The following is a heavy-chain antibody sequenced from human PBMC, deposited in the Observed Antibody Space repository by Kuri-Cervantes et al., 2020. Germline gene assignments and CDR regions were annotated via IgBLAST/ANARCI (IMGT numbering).Heavy chain of an antibody. D-gene: IGHD3-10*01. CDR1: GFTFSSYD. J-gene: IGHJ4*02. CDR3: AALGSYLY. CDR2: IATTGDT. Sequence: GGSLRLSCAASGFTFSSYDMHWVRQVTGKGLEWVSAIATTGDTYYSGSVKGRFTISRENAKSSMYLQMNSLRAEDTAVYYCAALGSYLYWGQGTLVTVSS. V-gene: IGHV3-13*01.